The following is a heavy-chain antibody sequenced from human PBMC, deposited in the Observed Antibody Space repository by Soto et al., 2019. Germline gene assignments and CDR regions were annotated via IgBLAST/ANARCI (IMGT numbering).Heavy chain of an antibody. D-gene: IGHD5-12*01. CDR3: ARPLNGGYVY. CDR1: GYSFSTYW. CDR2: IYPSDSDT. J-gene: IGHJ4*02. V-gene: IGHV5-51*01. Sequence: LGESLKISCKVSGYSFSTYWIGWVRQMPGKGLEWMGIIYPSDSDTRYRPSFQGQVTISADKSISTAYLQWSSLKASDTAMYYCARPLNGGYVYWGQGTLVTVSS.